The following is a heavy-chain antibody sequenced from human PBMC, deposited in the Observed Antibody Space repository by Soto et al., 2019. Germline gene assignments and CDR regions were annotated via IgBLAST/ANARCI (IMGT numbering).Heavy chain of an antibody. V-gene: IGHV4-39*01. D-gene: IGHD3-10*01. J-gene: IGHJ4*02. CDR3: ASGRITMVRGVIPPKPFDY. Sequence: PSETLSLTCTVSGGSIISSSYYWGWIRQPPGKGLEWIGSIYYSGSTYYNPSLKSRVTISVDTSKNQFSLKLSSVTAADTAVYYCASGRITMVRGVIPPKPFDYWSQGTLVTVS. CDR2: IYYSGST. CDR1: GGSIISSSYY.